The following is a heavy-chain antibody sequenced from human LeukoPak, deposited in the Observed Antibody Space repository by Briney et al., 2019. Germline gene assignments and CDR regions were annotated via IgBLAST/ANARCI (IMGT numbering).Heavy chain of an antibody. CDR1: GGTFSSYA. Sequence: SVKVSCKASGGTFSSYAISWVRQAPGQGLKWMGGIIPIFGTANYAQKFQGRVTITADESTSTAYMELSSLRSEDTAVYYCARDYGPERQLVGYYYYGMDVWGQGTTVTVSS. CDR3: ARDYGPERQLVGYYYYGMDV. CDR2: IIPIFGTA. J-gene: IGHJ6*02. D-gene: IGHD6-13*01. V-gene: IGHV1-69*13.